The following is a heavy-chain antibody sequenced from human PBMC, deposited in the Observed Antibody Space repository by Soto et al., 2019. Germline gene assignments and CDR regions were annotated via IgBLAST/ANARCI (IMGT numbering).Heavy chain of an antibody. D-gene: IGHD6-6*01. Sequence: ESGGGLVKPGGSLRLSCAASGFTFSSYSMNWVRQAPGKGLEWVSSISSSSTYIYYADSVKGRFTISRDNAKNSLYLQMNSLRAEDTAVYYCARRSLEYSSSLDYWGQGTLVTVSS. CDR3: ARRSLEYSSSLDY. V-gene: IGHV3-21*01. CDR1: GFTFSSYS. CDR2: ISSSSTYI. J-gene: IGHJ4*02.